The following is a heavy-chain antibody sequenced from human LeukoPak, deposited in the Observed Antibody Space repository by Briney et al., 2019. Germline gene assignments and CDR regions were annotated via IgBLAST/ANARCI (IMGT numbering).Heavy chain of an antibody. CDR1: GFTFSFYW. J-gene: IGHJ4*02. V-gene: IGHV3-74*01. Sequence: QPGGSLRLSCASSGFTFSFYWMHWVRQAPGKGLVWVSRINNDGRSTSYAGPVKGRFTISRDNAKNTLYLQMNSLRAEDTSVYYCARDRNTGSSYENLFEYWGQGSLVTVSS. D-gene: IGHD1-26*01. CDR3: ARDRNTGSSYENLFEY. CDR2: INNDGRST.